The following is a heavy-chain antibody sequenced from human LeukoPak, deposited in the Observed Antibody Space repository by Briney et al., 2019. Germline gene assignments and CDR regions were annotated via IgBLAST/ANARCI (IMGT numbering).Heavy chain of an antibody. CDR2: INPNSGGT. CDR1: GYTFTGYY. CDR3: ARVQQYNWNYRVGPNFDY. Sequence: GASVKVSCKASGYTFTGYYMHWVRQAPGQGLEWMGWINPNSGGTNYAQKFQGRVTMTRDTSISTAYMELSRLRSDDTAVYYCARVQQYNWNYRVGPNFDYWGQGTLVTVSS. J-gene: IGHJ4*02. D-gene: IGHD1-7*01. V-gene: IGHV1-2*02.